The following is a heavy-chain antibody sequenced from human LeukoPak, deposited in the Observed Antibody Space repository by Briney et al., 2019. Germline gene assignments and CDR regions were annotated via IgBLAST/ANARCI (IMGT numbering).Heavy chain of an antibody. D-gene: IGHD4-17*01. CDR2: ISGYNGNT. V-gene: IGHV1-18*01. Sequence: ASVKVSCKASGYTFSSYGINWVRQAPGQGLEWMGWISGYNGNTKYEEKFQGRVTMTTDTSTSTAYMELRSLRSDDTAMYYCARVAYGANYFDLWGQGTLVTVSS. CDR3: ARVAYGANYFDL. CDR1: GYTFSSYG. J-gene: IGHJ4*02.